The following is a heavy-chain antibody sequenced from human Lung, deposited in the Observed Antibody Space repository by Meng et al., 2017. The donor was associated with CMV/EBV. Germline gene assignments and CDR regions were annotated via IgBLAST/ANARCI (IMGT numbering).Heavy chain of an antibody. CDR1: GGTFSGYD. V-gene: IGHV4-34*01. CDR2: INHSGGT. CDR3: ARSNIGVVVAATLGYYYYGMDV. Sequence: SETLSLXXVVYGGTFSGYDWSWIRQPPGKGLEWVGGINHSGGTNYNPSLKSRVTISVDTSKNQFSLKLSYMTAADTAVYYCARSNIGVVVAATLGYYYYGMDVWGQGXTVTVSS. D-gene: IGHD2-15*01. J-gene: IGHJ6*02.